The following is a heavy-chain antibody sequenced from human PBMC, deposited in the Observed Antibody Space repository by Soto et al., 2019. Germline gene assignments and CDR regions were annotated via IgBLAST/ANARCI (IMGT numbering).Heavy chain of an antibody. V-gene: IGHV1-69*13. CDR3: ARETWVAAAGTNYYYGMDV. D-gene: IGHD6-13*01. CDR2: IIPIFGTA. CDR1: GGTFSSYA. J-gene: IGHJ6*02. Sequence: GAAVKVSCKASGGTFSSYAISWVRQAPGQGLDWMGGIIPIFGTANYAQKFQGRVTITADESTSTAYMELSSLRSEATAVYYCARETWVAAAGTNYYYGMDVWGQGTTVTVSS.